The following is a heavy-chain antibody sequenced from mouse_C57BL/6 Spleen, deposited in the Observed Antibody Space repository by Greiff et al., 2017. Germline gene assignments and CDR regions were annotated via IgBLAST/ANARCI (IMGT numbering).Heavy chain of an antibody. J-gene: IGHJ3*01. D-gene: IGHD2-4*01. CDR3: ASERDYDYDEDWFAY. CDR2: INPSNGGT. Sequence: QVQLQQPGTELVKPGASVKLSCKASGYTFTSYWMHWVKQRPGQGLEWIGNINPSNGGTNCNEKLKSKATLTVDKSTSTAYMQLSSLTSEDSSVYYCASERDYDYDEDWFAYWGQGTLVTVSA. CDR1: GYTFTSYW. V-gene: IGHV1-53*01.